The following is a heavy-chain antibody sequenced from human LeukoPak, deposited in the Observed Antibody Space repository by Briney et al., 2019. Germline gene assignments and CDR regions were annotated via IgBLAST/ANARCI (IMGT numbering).Heavy chain of an antibody. CDR3: AKEEVISGNHGVYFDY. Sequence: PGGSLRLSCAASGFTFRSYGMHWVRQAPGKGLEWVAFIRYDGNSNYYADSVKCRFTISRDNSRSTLYLQMNSLRAEDTAVYYCAKEEVISGNHGVYFDYWGQGTLVTVSS. CDR1: GFTFRSYG. V-gene: IGHV3-30*02. J-gene: IGHJ4*02. CDR2: IRYDGNSN. D-gene: IGHD3-22*01.